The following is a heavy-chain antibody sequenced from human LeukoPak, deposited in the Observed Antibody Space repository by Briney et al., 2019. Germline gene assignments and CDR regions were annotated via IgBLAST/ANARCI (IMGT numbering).Heavy chain of an antibody. Sequence: GGSLRLSCAASGFTFSSYEMNWVRQAPGKGLEWVSYISSSGTTIYYTDSVKGRFTISRDNAKNSLYLQMNSLRAEDTAVYYCAREYRDDYNFPKFDYWGQGTLVTVSS. CDR2: ISSSGTTI. D-gene: IGHD3-16*01. CDR3: AREYRDDYNFPKFDY. V-gene: IGHV3-48*03. CDR1: GFTFSSYE. J-gene: IGHJ4*02.